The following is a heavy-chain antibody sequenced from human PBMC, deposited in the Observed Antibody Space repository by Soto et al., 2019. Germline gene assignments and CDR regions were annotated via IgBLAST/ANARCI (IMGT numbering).Heavy chain of an antibody. CDR3: ARGVIAAAGRYYFDY. J-gene: IGHJ4*02. V-gene: IGHV4-34*01. Sequence: QVQLQQWGAGLLKPSETLSLTCAVYGGSFSGYYWSWIRQPPGKGLEWIGEINHSGSTNYNPSLKSRVTIAVDTSKKQFSLKLSSVTAADTAVYYCARGVIAAAGRYYFDYWGQGTLVTVSS. CDR1: GGSFSGYY. CDR2: INHSGST. D-gene: IGHD6-13*01.